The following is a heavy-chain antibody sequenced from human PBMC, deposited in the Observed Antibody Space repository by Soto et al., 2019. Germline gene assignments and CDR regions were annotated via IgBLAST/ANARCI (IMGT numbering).Heavy chain of an antibody. CDR2: IIPIFGTA. Sequence: ASVKVSCKASGGTFSSYAISWVRQAPGQGLEWMGGIIPIFGTANYAQKFQGRVTITADKSTSTAYMELSSLRSEDTAVYYCARDGAYGGYYYYGMDVWGQGTTVTVSS. V-gene: IGHV1-69*06. J-gene: IGHJ6*02. CDR1: GGTFSSYA. D-gene: IGHD4-17*01. CDR3: ARDGAYGGYYYYGMDV.